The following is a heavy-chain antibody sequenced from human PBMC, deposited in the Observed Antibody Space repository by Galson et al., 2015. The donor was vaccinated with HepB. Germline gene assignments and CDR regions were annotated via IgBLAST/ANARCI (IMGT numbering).Heavy chain of an antibody. CDR1: GFTFSSYW. J-gene: IGHJ4*02. Sequence: SLRLSCAASGFTFSSYWMSWVRQAPGKGLEWVANIKQDGSEEYYVDSVKGRFTISRDNAKNSLYLQMNSLRAEDTAVYYCAREGVDTAMAREPDYYFDYWVQGTLVTVSS. CDR3: AREGVDTAMAREPDYYFDY. V-gene: IGHV3-7*03. CDR2: IKQDGSEE. D-gene: IGHD5-18*01.